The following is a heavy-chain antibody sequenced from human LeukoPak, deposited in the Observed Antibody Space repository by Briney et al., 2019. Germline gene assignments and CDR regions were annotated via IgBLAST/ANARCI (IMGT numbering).Heavy chain of an antibody. D-gene: IGHD1-14*01. CDR2: IKEDGSEK. J-gene: IGHJ4*02. CDR3: ARDSFETDIDY. Sequence: TGGSLRLSCADSGFTFSTYWMSWVRQAPGKGLEWVGNIKEDGSEKYYVDSMKGRFTISRDNAKNSLYLQMNSLRVEDTAVYYCARDSFETDIDYWGQGTLVTVSS. CDR1: GFTFSTYW. V-gene: IGHV3-7*01.